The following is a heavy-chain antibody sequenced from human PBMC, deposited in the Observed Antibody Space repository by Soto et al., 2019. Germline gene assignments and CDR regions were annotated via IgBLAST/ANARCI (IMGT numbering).Heavy chain of an antibody. J-gene: IGHJ4*02. V-gene: IGHV4-39*01. D-gene: IGHD3-10*01. CDR2: IYYSGST. Sequence: PSETLSLTCTVSGGSISGSSYYWAWLRQSPGKGLEWIASIYYSGSTYYSPSLKSRVTISVDTSKNQFSLKLSSVTAADTAVYYCARHNYGSGSTYFDYWVQGTLVT. CDR1: GGSISGSSYY. CDR3: ARHNYGSGSTYFDY.